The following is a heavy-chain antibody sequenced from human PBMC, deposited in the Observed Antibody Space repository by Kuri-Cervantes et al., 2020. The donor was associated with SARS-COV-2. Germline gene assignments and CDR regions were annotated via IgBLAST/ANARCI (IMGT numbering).Heavy chain of an antibody. J-gene: IGHJ3*02. Sequence: ESLKISCTDSGGSISSSSYYWGWIRQPPGKGLEWIGSIYYSGSTYYNPSLKSRVTISVDTSKNQFSLKLSSVTAADTAVYYCAGIVVVINAFDIWGQGTMVTVSS. CDR1: GGSISSSSYY. V-gene: IGHV4-39*01. CDR3: AGIVVVINAFDI. CDR2: IYYSGST. D-gene: IGHD3-22*01.